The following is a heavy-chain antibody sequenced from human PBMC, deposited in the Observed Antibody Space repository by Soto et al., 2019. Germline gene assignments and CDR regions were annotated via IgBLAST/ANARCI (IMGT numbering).Heavy chain of an antibody. D-gene: IGHD3-22*01. CDR1: GHTFTSYA. CDR3: STTCDSSTYYSHDCTEYFHH. CDR2: INAGNGDT. Sequence: GASVKVSCKASGHTFTSYAIHWLRQAPGQRLEWMGWINAGNGDTRYSQKFHGRFTITRDTSASTAYMELSSLRSEDTAVYYCSTTCDSSTYYSHDCTEYFHHWGQGTLVTVSS. J-gene: IGHJ1*01. V-gene: IGHV1-3*01.